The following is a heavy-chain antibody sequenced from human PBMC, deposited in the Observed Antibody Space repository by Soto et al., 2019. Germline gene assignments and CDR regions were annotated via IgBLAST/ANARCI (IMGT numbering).Heavy chain of an antibody. V-gene: IGHV3-53*02. CDR2: IYSGDST. CDR1: GFTVSSNN. Sequence: EVQLVDTAGGLIQPGGSLRLSCAASGFTVSSNNMNWVRQAPGKGLEWVSIIYSGDSTSYAGSVKGRFTISRDNSKNTVFLQMNSLRAEDTAVYYCARNKPGNYGMDVWGRGTTVTVSS. CDR3: ARNKPGNYGMDV. D-gene: IGHD3-10*01. J-gene: IGHJ6*02.